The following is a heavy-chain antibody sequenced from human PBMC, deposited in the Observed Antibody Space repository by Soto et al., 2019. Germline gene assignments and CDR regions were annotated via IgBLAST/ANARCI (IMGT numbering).Heavy chain of an antibody. CDR3: ARRGLRPAEGSYYYYGMDV. J-gene: IGHJ6*02. D-gene: IGHD2-2*01. V-gene: IGHV1-69*06. CDR2: IIPIFGTA. Sequence: GASVKVSCKASGGTFSSYAISWVRQAPGQGLEWMGGIIPIFGTANYAQKFQGRVTITADKSTSTAYMELSRLRSDDTAVYYCARRGLRPAEGSYYYYGMDVWGQGTTVNVSS. CDR1: GGTFSSYA.